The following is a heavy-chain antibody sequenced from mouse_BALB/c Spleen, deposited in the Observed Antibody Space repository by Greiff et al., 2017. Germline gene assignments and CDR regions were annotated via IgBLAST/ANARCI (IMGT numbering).Heavy chain of an antibody. Sequence: QVQLQQSGAELVRPGVSVKISCKGSGYTFTDYAMHWVKQSHAKSLEWIGVISTYYGNTNYNQKFKGKATMTVDKSSSTAYMELARLTSEDSAVYYCARGPAYSSHDGAMDYWGQGTSVTVSS. V-gene: IGHV1S137*01. J-gene: IGHJ4*01. D-gene: IGHD2-14*01. CDR2: ISTYYGNT. CDR1: GYTFTDYA. CDR3: ARGPAYSSHDGAMDY.